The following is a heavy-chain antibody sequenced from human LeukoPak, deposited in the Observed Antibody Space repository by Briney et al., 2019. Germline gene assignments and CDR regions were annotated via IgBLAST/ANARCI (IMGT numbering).Heavy chain of an antibody. V-gene: IGHV3-33*01. CDR3: ARVGDMEAFDI. D-gene: IGHD3-16*01. CDR1: GFTLRSFG. Sequence: GGAPRISRGASGFTLRSFGMGLVRPAPGKGLGWVTLMWYDGRNKYYADSVKGRFTISRDNSKNTVYLQMNSLRGEDTAVYYCARVGDMEAFDIWGQGTRVTVSS. CDR2: MWYDGRNK. J-gene: IGHJ3*02.